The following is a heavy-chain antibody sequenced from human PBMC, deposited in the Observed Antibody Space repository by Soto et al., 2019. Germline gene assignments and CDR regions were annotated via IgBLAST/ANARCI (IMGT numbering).Heavy chain of an antibody. Sequence: QVRLQESGPGLVKPSETLSLRCTVSNGSITGYYWSWVRPPAWKGLEWIGRIYSTGNANYNPSLKSRVTVSVDTSQNHFSLELTSVTAADTAMYYCVRGDVFDIWGRGTQVTVSS. V-gene: IGHV4-4*07. D-gene: IGHD3-10*01. CDR3: VRGDVFDI. J-gene: IGHJ3*02. CDR1: NGSITGYY. CDR2: IYSTGNA.